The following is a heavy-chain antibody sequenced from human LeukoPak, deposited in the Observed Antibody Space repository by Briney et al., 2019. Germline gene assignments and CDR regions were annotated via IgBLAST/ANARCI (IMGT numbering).Heavy chain of an antibody. CDR2: IIPILGIA. CDR3: ARGGYDILTGSHDAFDI. V-gene: IGHV1-69*04. D-gene: IGHD3-9*01. CDR1: GGTFSSYA. J-gene: IGHJ3*02. Sequence: ASVKVSCKASGGTFSSYAISWVRQAPGQGLEWMGRIIPILGIANYAQKFQGRVTITADKSTSTAYMELSSLRSEDTAVYYCARGGYDILTGSHDAFDIWGQGTMVTVSS.